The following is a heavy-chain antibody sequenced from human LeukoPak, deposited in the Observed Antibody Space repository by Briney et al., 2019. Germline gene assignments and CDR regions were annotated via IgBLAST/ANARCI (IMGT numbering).Heavy chain of an antibody. V-gene: IGHV4-39*07. J-gene: IGHJ3*02. CDR3: ARIHIVVVTAIEAFDI. CDR1: GGSISSGGYY. CDR2: IYYSGST. Sequence: SETLSLTCTVSGGSISSGGYYWGWIRQPPGKGLEWIGSIYYSGSTYYNPSLKSRVTISVDTSKNQFSLKLSSVTAADTAVYYCARIHIVVVTAIEAFDIWGQGTMVTVSS. D-gene: IGHD2-21*02.